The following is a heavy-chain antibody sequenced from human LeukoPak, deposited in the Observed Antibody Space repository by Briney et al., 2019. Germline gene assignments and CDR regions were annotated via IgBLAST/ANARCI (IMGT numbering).Heavy chain of an antibody. CDR3: ARVVYYYDSSDYYYYYGMDV. CDR2: MNPNSGNT. V-gene: IGHV1-8*01. J-gene: IGHJ6*02. Sequence: GASVKVSCKASGYTFTSYDINWVRQATGQGLEWTGWMNPNSGNTGYAQKFQGRVTMTRNTSISTAYMELSSLRSEDTAVYYCARVVYYYDSSDYYYYYGMDVWGQGTTVTVSS. D-gene: IGHD3-22*01. CDR1: GYTFTSYD.